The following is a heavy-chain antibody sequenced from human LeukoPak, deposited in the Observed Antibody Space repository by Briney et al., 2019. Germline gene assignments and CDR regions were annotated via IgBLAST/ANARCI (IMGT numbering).Heavy chain of an antibody. D-gene: IGHD3-22*01. J-gene: IGHJ4*02. V-gene: IGHV4-31*03. CDR1: GGSISSGGYY. CDR2: IYYSGST. Sequence: SETLSLTCTVSGGSISSGGYYWSWIRRHPGKGLEWIGYIYYSGSTYYNPSLKSRVTISVDTSKNQFSLKLSSVTAADTAVYYCASAPLLDSSGYYYDRFDYWGRGTLVTVSS. CDR3: ASAPLLDSSGYYYDRFDY.